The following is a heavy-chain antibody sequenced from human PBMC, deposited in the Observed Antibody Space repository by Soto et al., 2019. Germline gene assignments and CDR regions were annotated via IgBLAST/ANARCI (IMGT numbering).Heavy chain of an antibody. D-gene: IGHD3-22*01. CDR3: ARDYDSSGDY. CDR2: IYYSGST. V-gene: IGHV4-39*01. CDR1: GGSISTSSYY. J-gene: IGHJ4*02. Sequence: QLQLQESGPGLVKPSETLSLTCTVSGGSISTSSYYWGWIRQPPGKGLEWIGSIYYSGSTYYNPSLKSRVTISVDTSKNQFSLKLSSVTAADTAVNYCARDYDSSGDYWGQGTLVTVSS.